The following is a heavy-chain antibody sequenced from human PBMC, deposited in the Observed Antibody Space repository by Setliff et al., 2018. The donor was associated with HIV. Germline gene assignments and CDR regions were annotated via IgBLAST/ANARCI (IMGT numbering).Heavy chain of an antibody. D-gene: IGHD3-22*01. J-gene: IGHJ4*02. CDR2: MFSSGSA. CDR3: VRVFYDATDYYAPLFDY. Sequence: SCSVSGGSISGHYWGWVRQPPGKGLEWIGYMFSSGSAQYNSSLQSRVSMSADTSKNQFSLRLTSVTVADTAVYFCVRVFYDATDYYAPLFDYWGQGTLVTVSS. V-gene: IGHV4-59*11. CDR1: GGSISGHY.